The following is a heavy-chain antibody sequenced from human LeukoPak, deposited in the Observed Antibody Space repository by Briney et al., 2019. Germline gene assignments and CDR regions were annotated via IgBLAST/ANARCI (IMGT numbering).Heavy chain of an antibody. V-gene: IGHV4-39*02. J-gene: IGHJ6*02. CDR3: ARDHYYDSSGYHYYYYGMDV. Sequence: PSETLSLTCTVSGGSISSSSYYWGWIRQPPGKGLEWIGSIYYSGSTYYNPSLKSRVTISVDTSKNQFSLKLSSVAAADTAVYYCARDHYYDSSGYHYYYYGMDVWGQGTTVTVSS. D-gene: IGHD3-22*01. CDR2: IYYSGST. CDR1: GGSISSSSYY.